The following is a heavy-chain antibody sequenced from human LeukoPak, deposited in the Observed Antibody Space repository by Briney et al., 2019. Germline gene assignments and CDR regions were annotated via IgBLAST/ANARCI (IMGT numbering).Heavy chain of an antibody. Sequence: GESLKISCQGSGYSFTSYWIGWVRQMPGKGLEWMGIIYPGDSDTRYSPSFQGQVTISADKSISTAYLQWSSLKASDTAMYYYARLGLSRIVAAYPDYWGQGTLVTVSS. CDR3: ARLGLSRIVAAYPDY. D-gene: IGHD6-13*01. J-gene: IGHJ4*02. CDR2: IYPGDSDT. CDR1: GYSFTSYW. V-gene: IGHV5-51*01.